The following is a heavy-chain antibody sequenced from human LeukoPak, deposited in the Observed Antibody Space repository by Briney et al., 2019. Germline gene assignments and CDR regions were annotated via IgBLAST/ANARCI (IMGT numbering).Heavy chain of an antibody. CDR3: ARYKGHYDILTGYYPWGR. J-gene: IGHJ4*02. CDR2: INPNSGGT. CDR1: GYTFTGYY. Sequence: ASVKVSCKASGYTFTGYYMHWVRQAPGQGLEWMGRINPNSGGTNYAQKFQGRVTMTRDTSISTAYMELSRLRSDDTAVYYCARYKGHYDILTGYYPWGRWGQGTLVTVSS. D-gene: IGHD3-9*01. V-gene: IGHV1-2*06.